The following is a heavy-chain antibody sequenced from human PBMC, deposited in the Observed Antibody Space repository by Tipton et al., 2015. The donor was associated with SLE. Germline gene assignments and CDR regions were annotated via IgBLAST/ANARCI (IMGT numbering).Heavy chain of an antibody. Sequence: TLSLTCTVSGGSISSHYWSWIRQPPGKGLEWIGYIYYSGSTNYNPSLKSRVTISVDTSKNQFSLKLSSVTAADTAVYYCARDLKMSRAAAGIYYYYGMDVWGQGTTVTVSS. J-gene: IGHJ6*02. D-gene: IGHD6-13*01. CDR2: IYYSGST. CDR1: GGSISSHY. V-gene: IGHV4-59*11. CDR3: ARDLKMSRAAAGIYYYYGMDV.